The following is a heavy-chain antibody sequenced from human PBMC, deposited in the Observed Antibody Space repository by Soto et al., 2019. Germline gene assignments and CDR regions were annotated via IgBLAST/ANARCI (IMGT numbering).Heavy chain of an antibody. CDR3: ARGPGGPDGPGDY. CDR1: GYTFTSYA. Sequence: QVQLVQSGAEVKKPGASVKVSCKASGYTFTSYAMHWVRQAPGQRLEWMGWINSGNGNTKYSQKFQGRVTITRDTSASTAYMELSSLRSADTAVYNCARGPGGPDGPGDYWGQGTLVSVSS. CDR2: INSGNGNT. V-gene: IGHV1-3*01. D-gene: IGHD2-15*01. J-gene: IGHJ4*02.